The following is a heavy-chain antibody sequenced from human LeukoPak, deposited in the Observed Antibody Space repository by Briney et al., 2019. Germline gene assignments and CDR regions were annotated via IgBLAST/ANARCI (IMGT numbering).Heavy chain of an antibody. V-gene: IGHV4-31*03. CDR1: GGSISSGGYY. Sequence: PSETLSLTCTVSGGSISSGGYYWNWIRQHPGKGLEWIGNINYSGSTCYNPSLKSRVSISVDTSKNQFSLRLTSVTAADTAVYYCASVDCGGGTCLLDYWGQGTLVTVSS. CDR3: ASVDCGGGTCLLDY. CDR2: INYSGST. J-gene: IGHJ4*02. D-gene: IGHD2-21*01.